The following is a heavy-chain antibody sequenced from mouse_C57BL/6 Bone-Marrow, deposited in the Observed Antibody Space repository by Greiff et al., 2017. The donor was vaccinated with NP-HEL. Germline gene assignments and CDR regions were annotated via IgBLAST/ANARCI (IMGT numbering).Heavy chain of an antibody. J-gene: IGHJ1*03. CDR1: GFPFSSYG. CDR2: ISSGGSYT. V-gene: IGHV5-6*01. CDR3: ARQSYGSSSGDFEV. Sequence: EVQRVESGGDLVKPGGSLKLSCAASGFPFSSYGLSWVRQTPDKRLEWVATISSGGSYTYYPDSVKGRFTISRDNAKNTLYLQMSSLKSEDTAMYYCARQSYGSSSGDFEVWGTGTTVTVSS. D-gene: IGHD1-1*01.